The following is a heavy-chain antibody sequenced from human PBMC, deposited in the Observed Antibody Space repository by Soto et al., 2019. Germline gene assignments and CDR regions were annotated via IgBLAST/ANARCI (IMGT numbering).Heavy chain of an antibody. CDR1: GGTFSSYA. Sequence: QVQLVQSGAEVKKPGSSVKVSCKASGGTFSSYAISWVRQAPGQGLEWMGGIIPIFGTANYAQKFQGRVTITADESTSTAYMELSSLRSEDTAVYYCARDEKSLVPAAMGVAHWFDPWGQGTLVTVSS. CDR3: ARDEKSLVPAAMGVAHWFDP. J-gene: IGHJ5*02. V-gene: IGHV1-69*12. CDR2: IIPIFGTA. D-gene: IGHD2-2*01.